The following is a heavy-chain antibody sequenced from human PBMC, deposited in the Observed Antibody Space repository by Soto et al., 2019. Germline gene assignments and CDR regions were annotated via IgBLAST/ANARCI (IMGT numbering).Heavy chain of an antibody. CDR3: ARDVRVSYQLLSAPIDY. Sequence: ASVKVSCKASGYTFTSYGISWVRQAPGQGLEWMGWISAYNGNTNYAQKLQGRVTMTTDTSTSTAYMELRSLRSDDTAVYYCARDVRVSYQLLSAPIDYWGQGTLVTVSS. J-gene: IGHJ4*02. D-gene: IGHD2-2*01. V-gene: IGHV1-18*01. CDR2: ISAYNGNT. CDR1: GYTFTSYG.